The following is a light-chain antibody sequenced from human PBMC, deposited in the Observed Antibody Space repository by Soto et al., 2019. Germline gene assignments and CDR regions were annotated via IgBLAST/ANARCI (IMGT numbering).Light chain of an antibody. CDR1: QDISNY. V-gene: IGKV1-39*01. CDR3: QQSYTFPET. Sequence: IQMTQSPSSLSASVGDRVTITCRASQDISNYLNWYQQQPGKGPRLLIYAASNLQRGVPSRFRGSGSGTDFTLTVSSLQPEDFATYYCQQSYTFPETFGQGTKVEIK. J-gene: IGKJ1*01. CDR2: AAS.